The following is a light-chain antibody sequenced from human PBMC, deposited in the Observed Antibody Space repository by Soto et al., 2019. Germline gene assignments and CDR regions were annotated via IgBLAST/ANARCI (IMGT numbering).Light chain of an antibody. CDR3: QQRSNWPPD. CDR1: QGVSNH. J-gene: IGKJ5*01. CDR2: DAS. Sequence: IVWTQSPATLSLSPGERATLSCRASQGVSNHLVWYQQKPGQAPRLLIYDASNSATGIPARFSGSGSGTDFTLTISSLQPEDFAVYYCQQRSNWPPDFGQGTRLEIK. V-gene: IGKV3-11*01.